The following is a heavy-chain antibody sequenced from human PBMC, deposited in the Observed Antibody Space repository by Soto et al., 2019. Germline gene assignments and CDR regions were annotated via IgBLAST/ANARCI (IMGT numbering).Heavy chain of an antibody. V-gene: IGHV1-69*13. CDR3: ARDTCTNGVCYTINWFDP. Sequence: SVKVSCKASGGTFSSYAISWVRQAPGQGLEWMGGIIPIFGTANYAQKFQGRVTITADESTSTAYMELSSLRSEDTAVYYCARDTCTNGVCYTINWFDPWGQGTLVTVSS. D-gene: IGHD2-8*01. J-gene: IGHJ5*02. CDR2: IIPIFGTA. CDR1: GGTFSSYA.